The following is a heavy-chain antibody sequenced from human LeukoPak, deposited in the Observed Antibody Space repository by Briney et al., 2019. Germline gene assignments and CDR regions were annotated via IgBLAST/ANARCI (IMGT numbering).Heavy chain of an antibody. Sequence: PSETLSLTCTVSGGSVSSGSYYRSWIRQPPGKGLEWIGYIYYSGSTNYNPSLKSRVTISVDTSKNQFSLKLSSVTAADTAVYYCARDVAYCGGDCYFDYWGQGTLVTVSS. CDR2: IYYSGST. J-gene: IGHJ4*02. CDR3: ARDVAYCGGDCYFDY. D-gene: IGHD2-21*02. CDR1: GGSVSSGSYY. V-gene: IGHV4-61*01.